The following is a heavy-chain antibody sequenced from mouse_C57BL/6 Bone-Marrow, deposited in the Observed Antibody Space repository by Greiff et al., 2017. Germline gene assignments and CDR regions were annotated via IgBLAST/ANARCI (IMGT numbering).Heavy chain of an antibody. CDR3: ASSHYYGSHSHYFDY. CDR1: GFTFSSYG. J-gene: IGHJ2*01. Sequence: EVQLVESGGDLVKPGGSLKLSCAASGFTFSSYGMSWVRQTPDKRLEWVANISSGGSYTYYPDSVKGRFTISRDNAKNTLYLQMSSLKSEDTAMYYCASSHYYGSHSHYFDYWGQGTTLTVSS. V-gene: IGHV5-6*01. D-gene: IGHD1-1*01. CDR2: ISSGGSYT.